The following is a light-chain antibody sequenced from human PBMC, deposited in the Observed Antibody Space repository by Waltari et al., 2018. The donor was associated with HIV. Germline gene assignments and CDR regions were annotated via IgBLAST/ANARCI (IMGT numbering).Light chain of an antibody. CDR2: EVT. CDR3: NSYTNSDTYV. V-gene: IGLV2-14*01. J-gene: IGLJ1*01. Sequence: QSALTQPASVSGSRGQSITISCTGANTDVGGPNYVSWYQQHPGKAPKLMIYEVTNRPSGISTRFSGSKSGNTASLTISGLQAEDEADYYCNSYTNSDTYVFGTGTKVTVL. CDR1: NTDVGGPNY.